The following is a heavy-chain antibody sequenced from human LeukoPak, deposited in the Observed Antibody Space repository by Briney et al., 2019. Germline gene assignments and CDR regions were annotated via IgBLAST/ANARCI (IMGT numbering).Heavy chain of an antibody. CDR2: ISAYSGNT. D-gene: IGHD3-9*01. J-gene: IGHJ5*02. V-gene: IGHV1-18*01. CDR3: ARDKGLRYFDWPPPGNWFDP. Sequence: ASVKVSCKASGYTFTSYGISWVRQAPGQGLEWMGWISAYSGNTNYAQKFQGRVTMTTDTSTSTVYMELRSLTSDDTAVYYCARDKGLRYFDWPPPGNWFDPWGQGTLVTVSS. CDR1: GYTFTSYG.